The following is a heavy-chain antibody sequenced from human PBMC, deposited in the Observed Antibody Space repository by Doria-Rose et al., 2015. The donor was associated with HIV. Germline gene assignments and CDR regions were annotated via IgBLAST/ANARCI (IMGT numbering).Heavy chain of an antibody. CDR1: GVSLSSPGMG. J-gene: IGHJ4*02. V-gene: IGHV2-26*01. CDR2: IFSDDER. Sequence: QVTLKESGPVLAKPTETLTLTCTVSGVSLSSPGMGVSWIRQPPGKALEWLANIFSDDERPYITSLKSRLTISGGTSKSQVVLTMTDMDPVDTATYYCARIESSRWYHKYYFDFWGQGTLVIVSA. CDR3: ARIESSRWYHKYYFDF. D-gene: IGHD6-13*01.